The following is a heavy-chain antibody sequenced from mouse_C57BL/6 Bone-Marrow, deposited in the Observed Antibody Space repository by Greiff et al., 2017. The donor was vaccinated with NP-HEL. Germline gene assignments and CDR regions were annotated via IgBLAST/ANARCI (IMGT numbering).Heavy chain of an antibody. J-gene: IGHJ2*01. Sequence: VQLQQSGAELVRPGASVTLSCKASGYTFTDYEMHWVKQTPVHGLEWIGAIDPETGGTAYNQKFKGKAILTADKSSSTAYMELRSLTSEDSAVYYCTIITTVVASGYWGQGTTLTVSS. CDR3: TIITTVVASGY. CDR1: GYTFTDYE. V-gene: IGHV1-15*01. D-gene: IGHD1-1*01. CDR2: IDPETGGT.